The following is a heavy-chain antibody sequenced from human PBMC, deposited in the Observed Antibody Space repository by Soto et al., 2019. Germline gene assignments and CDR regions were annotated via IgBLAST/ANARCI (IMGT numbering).Heavy chain of an antibody. Sequence: PSETMSLTCPVSGGNLSSSSCYWGWISQPPGKELEWIGSIYYSGSTNYNPSLKSRVTISVDTSKNQFSLKLSSVTAADTAVYHCARGRSIAAAGIAWFDPWGQGTLVTVS. D-gene: IGHD6-13*01. CDR2: IYYSGST. CDR3: ARGRSIAAAGIAWFDP. V-gene: IGHV4-39*07. CDR1: GGNLSSSSCY. J-gene: IGHJ5*02.